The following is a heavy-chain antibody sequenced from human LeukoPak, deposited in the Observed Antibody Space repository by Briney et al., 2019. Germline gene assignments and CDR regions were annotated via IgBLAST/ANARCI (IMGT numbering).Heavy chain of an antibody. D-gene: IGHD1-26*01. CDR2: ISTSSIYI. CDR1: GGTFSSYS. CDR3: GRGRGNSGSFDVFDI. J-gene: IGHJ3*02. Sequence: SCKASGGTFSSYSMNWVRQAPGKGLEWVSSISTSSIYIYYADSVKGRFTISRDNAKNSLYLQMSSLRAEDTAVYYCGRGRGNSGSFDVFDIWGQGTMVTVSS. V-gene: IGHV3-21*01.